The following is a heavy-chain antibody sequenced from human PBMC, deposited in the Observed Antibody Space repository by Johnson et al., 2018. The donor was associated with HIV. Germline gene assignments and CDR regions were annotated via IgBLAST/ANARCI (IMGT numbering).Heavy chain of an antibody. D-gene: IGHD3-16*02. Sequence: QVQLVESGGGVVQPGGSLRLSCAASGFTFSSYAMHWVRQAPGKGLEWVAVISYDGTKSYYADSLKGRFTISRDNSKNMLDLQMNSLRAGDAAVYYCARDYRGRTVDAFDVWGQGTLVIVSS. J-gene: IGHJ3*01. CDR2: ISYDGTKS. CDR3: ARDYRGRTVDAFDV. CDR1: GFTFSSYA. V-gene: IGHV3-30*04.